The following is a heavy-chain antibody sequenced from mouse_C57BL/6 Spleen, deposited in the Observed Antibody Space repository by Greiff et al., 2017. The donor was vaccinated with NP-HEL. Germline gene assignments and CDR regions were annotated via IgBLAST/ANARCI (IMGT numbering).Heavy chain of an antibody. J-gene: IGHJ2*01. Sequence: VQLQQPGAELVKPGASVKLSRKASGYNFNSDWMHWVKQRPGRGLEGIGRMDPKSGGTKYNEKFKSKATLTVDKPSSTAYMQLSSLTSEDSAVYYCAAYGYDEGGFDYWGQGTTLTVSS. D-gene: IGHD2-2*01. V-gene: IGHV1-72*01. CDR1: GYNFNSDW. CDR3: AAYGYDEGGFDY. CDR2: MDPKSGGT.